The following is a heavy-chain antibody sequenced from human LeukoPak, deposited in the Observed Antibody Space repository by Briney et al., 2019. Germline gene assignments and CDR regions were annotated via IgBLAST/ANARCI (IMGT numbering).Heavy chain of an antibody. CDR2: IKSKTDGGTT. D-gene: IGHD5-18*01. CDR3: TTDPPETVDTAMVTQGY. V-gene: IGHV3-15*01. J-gene: IGHJ4*02. Sequence: GGSLRLSCAVSGFTFSNAWMSWVRQAPGKGLEWVGRIKSKTDGGTTDYAAPVKGRFTISRDDSKNTLYLQMNSLKTEDTAVYYCTTDPPETVDTAMVTQGYWGQGTLVTVSS. CDR1: GFTFSNAW.